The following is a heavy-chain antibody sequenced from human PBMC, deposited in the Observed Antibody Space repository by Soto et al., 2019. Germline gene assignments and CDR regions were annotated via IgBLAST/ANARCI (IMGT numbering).Heavy chain of an antibody. CDR1: GGSISSYY. CDR2: IYYSGST. Sequence: SETLSLTCTVSGGSISSYYWSWIRQPPGKGLGWIGYIYYSGSTNYNPSLKSRVTISVDTSKNQFSLKLSSVTAADTAVYYCARDPGMGYTVPYYFDYWGQGTLVTVSS. J-gene: IGHJ4*02. CDR3: ARDPGMGYTVPYYFDY. D-gene: IGHD5-12*01. V-gene: IGHV4-59*01.